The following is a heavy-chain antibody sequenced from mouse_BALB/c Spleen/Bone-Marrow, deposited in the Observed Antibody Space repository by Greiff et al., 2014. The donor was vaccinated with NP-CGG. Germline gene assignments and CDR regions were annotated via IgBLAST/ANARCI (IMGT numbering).Heavy chain of an antibody. CDR3: ARYDNYSYAMDY. Sequence: VQLQQSGAELVKPGASVKLSCTASGFNIKDTYMYWVKQRPELGLEWIGRIDPANGNTKYDPKFQGKATITADTSSNTAYLQLSSMTSENTAVYYCARYDNYSYAMDYWGQGTSVTVSS. J-gene: IGHJ4*01. D-gene: IGHD2-1*01. CDR1: GFNIKDTY. V-gene: IGHV14-3*02. CDR2: IDPANGNT.